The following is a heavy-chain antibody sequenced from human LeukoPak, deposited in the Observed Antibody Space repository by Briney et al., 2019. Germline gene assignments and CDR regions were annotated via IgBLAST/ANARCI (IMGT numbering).Heavy chain of an antibody. CDR1: GFTFSSYA. D-gene: IGHD2-15*01. Sequence: GGSLRLSCAASGFTFSSYAMSWVRQAPGKGLEWVSAISGSGGSTYYADSVKGRFTISRDNSKNTLYLQMSSLRAEDTAVYYCAKVLSGYCSGGSCYADYWGQGTLVTVSS. J-gene: IGHJ4*02. CDR3: AKVLSGYCSGGSCYADY. V-gene: IGHV3-23*01. CDR2: ISGSGGST.